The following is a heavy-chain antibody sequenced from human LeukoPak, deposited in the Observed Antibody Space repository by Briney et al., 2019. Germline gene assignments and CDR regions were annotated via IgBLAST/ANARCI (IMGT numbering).Heavy chain of an antibody. CDR2: ISWNSGSI. V-gene: IGHV3-9*03. J-gene: IGHJ4*02. CDR1: GFTFDDYA. CDR3: AKDSNSVPGYSSGWFDY. Sequence: PGGSLRLSCAASGFTFDDYAMHWVRQAPGKGLEWVSGISWNSGSIGYADSVKGRFTISRDNAKNSQYLQMNSLRAEDMALYYCAKDSNSVPGYSSGWFDYWGQGTLVTVSS. D-gene: IGHD6-19*01.